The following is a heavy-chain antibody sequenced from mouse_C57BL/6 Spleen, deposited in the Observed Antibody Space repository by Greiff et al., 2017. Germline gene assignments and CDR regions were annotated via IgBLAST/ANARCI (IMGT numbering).Heavy chain of an antibody. CDR2: ILPGSGST. CDR1: GYTFTGYW. CDR3: ARVGDYGSSYGYFDV. Sequence: QVQLQQSGAELMKPGASVKLSCKATGYTFTGYWIEWVKPRPGHGLEWIGEILPGSGSTNYNEKFKGKATFTADTSSNTAYMQLSSLTTEDSSIDYVARVGDYGSSYGYFDVWGTGTTVTVSS. V-gene: IGHV1-9*01. D-gene: IGHD1-1*01. J-gene: IGHJ1*03.